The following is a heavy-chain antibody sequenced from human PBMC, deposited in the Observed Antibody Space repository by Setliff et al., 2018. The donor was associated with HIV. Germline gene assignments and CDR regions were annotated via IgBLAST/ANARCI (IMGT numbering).Heavy chain of an antibody. J-gene: IGHJ3*01. D-gene: IGHD3-16*02. Sequence: TLSLTCAVYTGSFSGYYWSWIRQPPGKGLEWIGEINHSGSTNYKPSLKSRVTISVDTSKNQFSLKLSSVTAADMALYYCARDHYGDVWGTYRPDAFDVWGQGTMVTVSS. CDR3: ARDHYGDVWGTYRPDAFDV. CDR1: TGSFSGYY. V-gene: IGHV4-34*01. CDR2: INHSGST.